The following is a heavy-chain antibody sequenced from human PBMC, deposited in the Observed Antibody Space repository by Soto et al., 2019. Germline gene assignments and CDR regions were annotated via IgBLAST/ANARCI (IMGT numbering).Heavy chain of an antibody. V-gene: IGHV3-30-3*01. D-gene: IGHD3-3*01. J-gene: IGHJ4*02. CDR2: ISYDGSNK. CDR1: GFTFSSYA. CDR3: ARSLTGFWSGYYTPGY. Sequence: QVQLVESGGGVVQPGRSLRLSCAASGFTFSSYAMHWVRQAPGKGLEWVAVISYDGSNKYYAYSVKGRFTISRDNSKNTLYLQMNSLRAEVKAEYYCARSLTGFWSGYYTPGYWGQGTLVTVSS.